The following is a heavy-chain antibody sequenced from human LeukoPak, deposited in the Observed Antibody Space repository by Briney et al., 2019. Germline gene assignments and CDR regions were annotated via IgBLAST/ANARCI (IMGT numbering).Heavy chain of an antibody. CDR1: GFTFSSYW. V-gene: IGHV3-74*01. Sequence: GGSLRLSCAASGFTFSSYWMHWVRHAPGKGLVWVSCINSDGSSTSYADSVKGRFTISRDNAKNTLYLQMNSLRAEDTAVYYCARGTGCSDYYGGWGQGTLVTVSS. CDR3: ARGTGCSDYYGG. CDR2: INSDGSST. J-gene: IGHJ4*02. D-gene: IGHD3-22*01.